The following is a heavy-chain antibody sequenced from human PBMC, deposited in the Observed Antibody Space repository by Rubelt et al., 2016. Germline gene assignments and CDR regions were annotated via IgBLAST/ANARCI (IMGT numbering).Heavy chain of an antibody. CDR3: AKSRAVADPFNY. Sequence: EVQLVESGGGLIQPGGSLRLSCAASGLTVSSNYMSWVRQAPGKGLEWVSVLYSGGSTYYADSVKGRFTISRDDSKNTVYLQMNSLRAGDTAVYYCAKSRAVADPFNYWGQGTLVTVSS. V-gene: IGHV3-53*01. D-gene: IGHD6-19*01. J-gene: IGHJ4*02. CDR2: LYSGGST. CDR1: GLTVSSNY.